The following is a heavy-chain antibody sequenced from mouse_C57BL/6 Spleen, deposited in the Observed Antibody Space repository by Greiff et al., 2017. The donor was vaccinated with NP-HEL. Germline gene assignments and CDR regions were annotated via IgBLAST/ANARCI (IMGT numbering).Heavy chain of an antibody. V-gene: IGHV1-64*01. CDR2: IHPNSGST. D-gene: IGHD2-4*01. CDR1: GYTFTSYW. Sequence: QVQLQQSGAELVKPGASVKLSCKASGYTFTSYWMHWVKQRPGQGLEWIGMIHPNSGSTNYNEKFKSKATLTVDKSSSTAYMQLSSLTSEDSAVYYCARSPYDYYFDYWGQGTTLTVSS. J-gene: IGHJ2*01. CDR3: ARSPYDYYFDY.